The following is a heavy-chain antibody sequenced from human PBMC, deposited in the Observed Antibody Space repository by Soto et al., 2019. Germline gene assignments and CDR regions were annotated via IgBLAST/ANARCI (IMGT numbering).Heavy chain of an antibody. CDR1: GYIFTNND. V-gene: IGHV1-8*01. D-gene: IGHD3-16*01. CDR2: MNPGSGDT. Sequence: ASVKVSCKASGYIFTNNDVSWVRQATGQGLEWMGWMNPGSGDTGYAQKFQGRVTMARDISIATAYMELSSLRSDDTAIYYCARMATFGSLNWFDPWGQGTLVTVSS. J-gene: IGHJ5*02. CDR3: ARMATFGSLNWFDP.